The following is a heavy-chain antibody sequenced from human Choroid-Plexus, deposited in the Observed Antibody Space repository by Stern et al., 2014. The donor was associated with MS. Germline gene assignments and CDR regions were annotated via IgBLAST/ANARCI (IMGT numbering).Heavy chain of an antibody. D-gene: IGHD2/OR15-2a*01. J-gene: IGHJ5*02. CDR1: GFTFGSCA. V-gene: IGHV3-30*18. CDR2: VSYDGSNK. Sequence: QVQLESGGGVVQPGRPLRLSCVASGFTFGSCAMHWVRQAPGKGLEWVAGVSYDGSNKYYADSVKGRFTISRDNSQNTLYMQMSSLRPEDTAVYYCAKDRQYLTYFFDHWGQGSLVTVSS. CDR3: AKDRQYLTYFFDH.